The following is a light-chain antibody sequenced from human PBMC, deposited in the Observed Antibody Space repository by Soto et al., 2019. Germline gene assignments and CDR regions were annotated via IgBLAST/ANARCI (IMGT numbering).Light chain of an antibody. CDR1: QSIRHD. CDR3: QQFKSWT. V-gene: IGKV1-17*01. J-gene: IGKJ1*01. CDR2: AAS. Sequence: MEMTRPPSLPTGFVGERATLTCRASQSIRHDLGSYQQNPGKAPKLLIYAASSLQSGVPSMFTASGSGTEFALTISRLQPYIFATCYCQQFKSWTFGHGTK.